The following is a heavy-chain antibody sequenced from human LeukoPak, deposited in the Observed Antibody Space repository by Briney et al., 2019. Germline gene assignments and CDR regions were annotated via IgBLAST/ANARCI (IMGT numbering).Heavy chain of an antibody. CDR3: ARGIAAAGTPSDYYYYGMDV. CDR1: GYTFTGYY. CDR2: INPNSGGT. V-gene: IGHV1-2*02. J-gene: IGHJ6*02. D-gene: IGHD6-25*01. Sequence: ASVKVSCKASGYTFTGYYMHWVRQAPGQGLEWMGWINPNSGGTNYAQKFQGRVTITRDTSISTAYMELSSLRSEDTAVYYCARGIAAAGTPSDYYYYGMDVWGQGTTVTVSS.